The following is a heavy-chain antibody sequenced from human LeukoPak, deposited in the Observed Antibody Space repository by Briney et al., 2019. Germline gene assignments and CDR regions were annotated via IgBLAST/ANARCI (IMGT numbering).Heavy chain of an antibody. D-gene: IGHD1-26*01. Sequence: ASVKVTCKASGYTFTSYYMHGVRQAPGQGVEWMGIINPSGASTSYAQKFQGRVTMTRDTSTSTVYMELSSLRSEETAVSYSARDGVVGATLGARRWRPLDYWGEGTLVTVS. CDR3: ARDGVVGATLGARRWRPLDY. CDR2: INPSGAST. J-gene: IGHJ4*02. V-gene: IGHV1-46*01. CDR1: GYTFTSYY.